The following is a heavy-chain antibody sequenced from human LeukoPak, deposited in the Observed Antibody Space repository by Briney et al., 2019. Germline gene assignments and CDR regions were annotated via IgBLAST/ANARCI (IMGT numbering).Heavy chain of an antibody. V-gene: IGHV3-21*01. D-gene: IGHD3-22*01. CDR1: GFTFSSYS. CDR2: ISSSSTCI. CDR3: ARDGSVFDYYDSSGYYYGPFDY. Sequence: PGGSLRLSCAASGFTFSSYSMNWVRQAPGKGLEWVSSISSSSTCIHYADSVKGRFTISRANAKNSLYLQMNSLRAEDTAVYYCARDGSVFDYYDSSGYYYGPFDYWGQGTLVTVSS. J-gene: IGHJ4*02.